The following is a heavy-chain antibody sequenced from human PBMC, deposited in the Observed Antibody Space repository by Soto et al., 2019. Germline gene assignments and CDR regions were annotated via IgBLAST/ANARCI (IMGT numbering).Heavy chain of an antibody. V-gene: IGHV1-18*04. J-gene: IGHJ6*02. CDR2: ISGYNGNT. CDR3: ARDREYYYDSSGNYYYHYGMDV. CDR1: GYTFTIYG. D-gene: IGHD3-22*01. Sequence: SVKVSCKASGYTFTIYGISWVRKATGQGLEWMGWISGYNGNTKYAQKFQGRVTMTTDTPTNTAYMELRSLRSDDTAVYYCARDREYYYDSSGNYYYHYGMDVWGQGTTVTVSS.